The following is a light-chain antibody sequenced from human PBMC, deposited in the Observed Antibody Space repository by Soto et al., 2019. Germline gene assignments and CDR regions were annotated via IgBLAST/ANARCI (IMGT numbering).Light chain of an antibody. J-gene: IGLJ2*01. CDR2: EVS. CDR3: SSYAGSNKSVV. CDR1: SSDVGGYNY. Sequence: QSALTQPPSASGSPGQSVTISCTGTSSDVGGYNYVSWYQQHPGKAPKLMIYEVSKRPSGVPDRVSGSKSGNTASLTVSGLQAEDEADYYCSSYAGSNKSVVFGGGTKLTVL. V-gene: IGLV2-8*01.